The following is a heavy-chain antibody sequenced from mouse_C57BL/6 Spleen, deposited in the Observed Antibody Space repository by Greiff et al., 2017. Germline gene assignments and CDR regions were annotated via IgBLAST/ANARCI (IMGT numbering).Heavy chain of an antibody. J-gene: IGHJ3*01. CDR3: ARMGGAY. CDR2: IDPSDSYT. Sequence: VQLQQPGAELVKPGASVKLSCKASGYTFTSYWMQWVKQRPGQGLEWIGEIDPSDSYTNYNQKFKGKATLTVDTSSSTAYMRLSSLTSEDSAVYYCARMGGAYWGQGTLVTVSA. CDR1: GYTFTSYW. V-gene: IGHV1-50*01.